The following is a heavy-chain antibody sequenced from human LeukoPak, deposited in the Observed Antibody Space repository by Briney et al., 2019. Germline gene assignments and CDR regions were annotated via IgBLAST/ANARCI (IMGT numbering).Heavy chain of an antibody. J-gene: IGHJ4*02. CDR1: GGSISSYY. D-gene: IGHD1-26*01. Sequence: SETLSLTCTVSGGSISSYYWSWIRQPPGKGLEWIGYIYYSGSANYNPSLKSRVTISVDTSKDQFSLKLSSVTAADTAVYYCAREMGRFDYWGQGTLVTVSS. CDR3: AREMGRFDY. CDR2: IYYSGSA. V-gene: IGHV4-59*01.